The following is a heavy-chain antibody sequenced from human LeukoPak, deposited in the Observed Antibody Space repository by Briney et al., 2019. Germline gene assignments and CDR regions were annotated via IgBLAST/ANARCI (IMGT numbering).Heavy chain of an antibody. CDR3: ARNVGYYYGMDV. CDR1: VGSIISYY. J-gene: IGHJ6*02. V-gene: IGHV4-59*01. Sequence: SETLSLTCTVSVGSIISYYWSWIRQPPGKGLEWIGYIYYSGSTNYNPSLKSRVTISVDTSKNQFSLKLSSVPAADTAVYYCARNVGYYYGMDVWGQGTTVTVSS. D-gene: IGHD3-16*01. CDR2: IYYSGST.